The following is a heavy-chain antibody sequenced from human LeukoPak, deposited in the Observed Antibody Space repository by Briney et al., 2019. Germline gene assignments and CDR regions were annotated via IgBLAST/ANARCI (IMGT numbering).Heavy chain of an antibody. Sequence: PGGSLRLSCVGSGFSFGSYEINWVRQAPGKGLEWVSYISDIGTTTHYADSVKGRFTIFRDNAKNSVHLQMNSLRAEDTAVYHCARDEYRSRWLHPWGQGTLVTVTS. J-gene: IGHJ5*02. CDR2: ISDIGTTT. CDR3: ARDEYRSRWLHP. CDR1: GFSFGSYE. D-gene: IGHD5-24*01. V-gene: IGHV3-48*03.